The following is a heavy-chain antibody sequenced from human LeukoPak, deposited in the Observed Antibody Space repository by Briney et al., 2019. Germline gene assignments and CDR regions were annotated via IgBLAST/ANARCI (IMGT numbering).Heavy chain of an antibody. CDR3: ARDRPYYDYVWGSYRHLLYYFDY. J-gene: IGHJ4*02. D-gene: IGHD3-16*02. Sequence: PSETLSLTCTVSGGSISSYYWSWIRQPPGKGLEWIGYIYYSGSTNYNPSLKSRVTISVDTSKNQFSLKLSSVTAADTAVYYCARDRPYYDYVWGSYRHLLYYFDYWGQGTLVTVSS. V-gene: IGHV4-59*12. CDR2: IYYSGST. CDR1: GGSISSYY.